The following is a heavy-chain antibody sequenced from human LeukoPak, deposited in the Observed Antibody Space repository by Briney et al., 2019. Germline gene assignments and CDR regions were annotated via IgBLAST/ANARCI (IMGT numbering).Heavy chain of an antibody. J-gene: IGHJ4*02. D-gene: IGHD1-26*01. CDR2: INPSGGST. CDR1: GYTFTSYY. V-gene: IGHV1-46*01. CDR3: ARVRSGSYHLDY. Sequence: ASVKVSCKASGYTFTSYYMHWVRQAPGQGLEWMGIINPSGGSTSYAQKFQGRVTMTRDTSTGTVYMELSSLRSENTAVYYCARVRSGSYHLDYWGQGTLVTVSS.